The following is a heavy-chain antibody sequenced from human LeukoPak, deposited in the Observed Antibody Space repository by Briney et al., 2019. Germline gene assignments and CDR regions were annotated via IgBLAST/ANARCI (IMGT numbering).Heavy chain of an antibody. Sequence: SETLSLTCAVYGGSFSGYYWSWIRQPPGKGLEWIGEINHSGSTNYNPSLKSRVTISVDTSKNQFSLKLSSVTAADTAVYYCAGIAAAGTVDWGQGTLVTVSS. D-gene: IGHD6-13*01. V-gene: IGHV4-34*01. CDR1: GGSFSGYY. CDR2: INHSGST. CDR3: AGIAAAGTVD. J-gene: IGHJ4*02.